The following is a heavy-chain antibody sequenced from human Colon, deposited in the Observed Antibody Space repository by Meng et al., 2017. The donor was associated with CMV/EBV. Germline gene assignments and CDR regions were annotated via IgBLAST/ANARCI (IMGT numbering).Heavy chain of an antibody. CDR3: ARAGGSESGGYPLPDHPFDI. Sequence: ASVKVSCKASGYTFTAYYVHWVRQAPGQGLEYMAWINPNNGDAHYAQKFQGRVTVSRDTSIGTAYMELSGLTSDDTAVYHCARAGGSESGGYPLPDHPFDIWGQGTMVTVSS. CDR2: INPNNGDA. V-gene: IGHV1-2*02. J-gene: IGHJ3*02. D-gene: IGHD3-22*01. CDR1: GYTFTAYY.